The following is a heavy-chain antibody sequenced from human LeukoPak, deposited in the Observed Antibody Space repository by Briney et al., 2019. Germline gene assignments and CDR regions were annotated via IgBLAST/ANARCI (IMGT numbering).Heavy chain of an antibody. D-gene: IGHD1-1*01. J-gene: IGHJ6*03. CDR3: ARDAPYNWNDADYMDV. Sequence: SETLSHTCTVSGGSISSYYWSWIRQPPGKGLEWIGYIYYSGSTNYNPSLKSRVTISVDTSKNQFSLKLSSVTAADTAVYYCARDAPYNWNDADYMDVWGKGTTVTVSS. CDR2: IYYSGST. V-gene: IGHV4-59*01. CDR1: GGSISSYY.